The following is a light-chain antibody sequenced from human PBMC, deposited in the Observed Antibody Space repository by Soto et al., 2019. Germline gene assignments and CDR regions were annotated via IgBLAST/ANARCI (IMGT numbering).Light chain of an antibody. CDR1: QYISAK. CDR3: QQYGDSTWT. J-gene: IGKJ1*01. V-gene: IGKV3-20*01. CDR2: GAF. Sequence: VLTQSPDSLSLSAGERATLSCGASQYISAKLAWYQQKPGQAPRLLFSGAFNRATDTPDRFSVSGSGTDFTLIISGVEDEDFAMYDCQQYGDSTWTFCQGTKVDIK.